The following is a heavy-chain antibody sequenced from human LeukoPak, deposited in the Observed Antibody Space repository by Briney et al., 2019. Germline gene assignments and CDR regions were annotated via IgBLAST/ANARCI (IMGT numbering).Heavy chain of an antibody. V-gene: IGHV3-23*01. CDR3: AKLGGSGTYWPFDY. J-gene: IGHJ4*02. Sequence: PGGSLRLSCAASGFTFSSYAMSWVRQAPGKGLEWVSAISGSGGSTYYADSVKGRFAISRDNSKNTLFLQMNSLRAEDTAVYYCAKLGGSGTYWPFDYWGQGTLVTVSS. D-gene: IGHD3-10*01. CDR1: GFTFSSYA. CDR2: ISGSGGST.